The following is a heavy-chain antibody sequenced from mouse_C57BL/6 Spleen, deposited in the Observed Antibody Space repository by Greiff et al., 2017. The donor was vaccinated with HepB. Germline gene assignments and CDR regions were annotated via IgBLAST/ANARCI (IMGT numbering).Heavy chain of an antibody. CDR1: GYAFSSSW. J-gene: IGHJ1*03. V-gene: IGHV1-82*01. Sequence: QVQLKESGPELVKPGASVKISCKASGYAFSSSWMNWVKQRPGKGLEWIGRIYPGDGDTNYNGKFKGKATLTADKSSSTAYMQLSRLTSEDSAVYFCARNGYDDYDGWYFDVWGTGTTVTVSA. CDR3: ARNGYDDYDGWYFDV. D-gene: IGHD2-4*01. CDR2: IYPGDGDT.